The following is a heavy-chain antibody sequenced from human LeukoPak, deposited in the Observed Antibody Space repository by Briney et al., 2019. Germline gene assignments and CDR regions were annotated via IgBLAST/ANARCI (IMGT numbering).Heavy chain of an antibody. D-gene: IGHD2-21*02. CDR1: GGSFNGYY. CDR2: ITHTGGT. J-gene: IGHJ4*02. CDR3: ARESRSRTHTGGDLDF. V-gene: IGHV4-34*01. Sequence: SETLSLTCGVYGGSFNGYYWSWIRQSPSKGLEWIGEITHTGGTNYNPSLKSRVTISIDTSENQFSLKLTSVTTADTAVYYCARESRSRTHTGGDLDFWGQGTLVTVSS.